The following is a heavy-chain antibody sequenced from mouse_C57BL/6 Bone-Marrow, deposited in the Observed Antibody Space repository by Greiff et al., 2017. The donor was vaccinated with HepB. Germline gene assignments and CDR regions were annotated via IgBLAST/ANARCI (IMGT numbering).Heavy chain of an antibody. CDR1: GYTFTDYY. V-gene: IGHV1-26*01. CDR2: INPNNGGT. Sequence: VQLQQSGPELVKPGASVKISCKASGYTFTDYYMNWVKQSHGKSLEWIGDINPNNGGTSYNQKFKGKATLTVDKSSSTAYMELRSLTSEDSAVYYCARSRDYYAMDYWGQGTSVTVSS. J-gene: IGHJ4*01. D-gene: IGHD3-3*01. CDR3: ARSRDYYAMDY.